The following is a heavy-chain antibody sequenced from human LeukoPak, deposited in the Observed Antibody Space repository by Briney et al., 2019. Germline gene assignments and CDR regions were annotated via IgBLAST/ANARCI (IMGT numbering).Heavy chain of an antibody. J-gene: IGHJ3*02. CDR3: ASGSGYSGDFDI. CDR1: GYSFTSYW. Sequence: GESLKISRKGSGYSFTSYWIGWVRQMPGKGLEWIGIIYPGDSDTRYSPSFQGQVTISVVKSITTAYLQWTSLKASDTAMYYCASGSGYSGDFDIWGQGTMVTVSS. D-gene: IGHD3-3*01. CDR2: IYPGDSDT. V-gene: IGHV5-51*01.